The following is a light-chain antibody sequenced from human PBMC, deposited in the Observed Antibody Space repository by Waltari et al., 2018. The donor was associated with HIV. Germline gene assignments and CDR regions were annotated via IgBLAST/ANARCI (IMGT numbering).Light chain of an antibody. CDR1: QSITVY. Sequence: DIQMTQSPSSLSASVGDTVTITCRSSQSITVYLNWYQHKPGKAPNLLIYAASTLQRGVPSRFSGSGFGTDFTLTISSLQPEDFGTYFCQQSYTTHMFTVGGGTKVEI. CDR2: AAS. J-gene: IGKJ4*01. CDR3: QQSYTTHMFT. V-gene: IGKV1-39*01.